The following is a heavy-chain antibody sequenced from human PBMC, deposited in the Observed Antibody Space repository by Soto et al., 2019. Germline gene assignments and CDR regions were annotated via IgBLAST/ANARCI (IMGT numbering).Heavy chain of an antibody. J-gene: IGHJ4*02. CDR1: GGSFNRHT. CDR3: ARGWGYDSTDYYYAY. Sequence: QVQLVQSGAEVRKPGSSVRVSCKASGGSFNRHTISWVRQAPGQGLEWMGGIIPIFGTANHAQKFQGRVKIIADESTSTVYMELSSLRSDDTAIYYCARGWGYDSTDYYYAYWGQGPLVIVSS. V-gene: IGHV1-69*01. CDR2: IIPIFGTA. D-gene: IGHD3-22*01.